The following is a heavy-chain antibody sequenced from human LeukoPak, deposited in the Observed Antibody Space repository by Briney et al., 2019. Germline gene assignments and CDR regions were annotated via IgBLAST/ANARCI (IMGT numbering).Heavy chain of an antibody. J-gene: IGHJ4*02. D-gene: IGHD1-1*01. V-gene: IGHV3-30*04. CDR3: ARDESNYNFVDY. Sequence: PGGSLRLSCAASGFIFSSYAMHWVRQAPGKGLEWVAIISYDGSNKYYADSVKGRFTISRDNSKNTLYLQMNSLRAEDTAVYYCARDESNYNFVDYWGQGTLVTVSS. CDR1: GFIFSSYA. CDR2: ISYDGSNK.